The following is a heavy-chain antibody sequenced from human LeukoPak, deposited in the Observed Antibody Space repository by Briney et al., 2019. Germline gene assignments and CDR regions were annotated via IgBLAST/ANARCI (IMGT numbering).Heavy chain of an antibody. Sequence: GGSLRLSCAASGFILSSYWMSWVRQAPGKGLKWVAKIKQDGSEKYYVDSVKGRFTISRDNAENSLYLQMNSLRVEDTAVYYCAARSSGNPYFWGQGTLVTVSS. J-gene: IGHJ4*02. D-gene: IGHD1-26*01. CDR3: AARSSGNPYF. CDR2: IKQDGSEK. CDR1: GFILSSYW. V-gene: IGHV3-7*03.